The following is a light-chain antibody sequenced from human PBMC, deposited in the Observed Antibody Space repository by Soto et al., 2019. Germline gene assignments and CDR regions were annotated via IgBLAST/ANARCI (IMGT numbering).Light chain of an antibody. CDR1: QGISYY. Sequence: DIQMTQSPSSLSASVGDRVTITCRASQGISYYLAWFQQKPGKAPKSLIYAASNLQSGVPSKFSVSGSGTDFTLTISSLQPEDFATYYCQQYNSFPPTCGQGTKVDMK. J-gene: IGKJ1*01. V-gene: IGKV1-16*02. CDR2: AAS. CDR3: QQYNSFPPT.